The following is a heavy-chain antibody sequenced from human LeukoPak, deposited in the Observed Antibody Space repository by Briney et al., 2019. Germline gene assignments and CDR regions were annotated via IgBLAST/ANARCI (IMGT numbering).Heavy chain of an antibody. CDR2: IYPGDSDT. J-gene: IGHJ4*02. V-gene: IGHV5-51*01. CDR3: ARVLGDFSWCFDY. Sequence: GAPLKISCKGSGYSFTSYWIGWVRQMPGKGLEWMGIIYPGDSDTRYSPSFQGQVTISADKSISTAYLQWSSLKASDTAMCYCARVLGDFSWCFDYWGQGTLVTVSS. D-gene: IGHD6-13*01. CDR1: GYSFTSYW.